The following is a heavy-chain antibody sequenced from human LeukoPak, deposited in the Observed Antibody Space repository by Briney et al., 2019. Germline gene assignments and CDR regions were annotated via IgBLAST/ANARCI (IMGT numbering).Heavy chain of an antibody. CDR3: ARDEGGHFDY. CDR1: GFTFSSYG. V-gene: IGHV3-33*01. D-gene: IGHD3-16*01. CDR2: IWYGGSNK. J-gene: IGHJ4*02. Sequence: GGSLRLSCAASGFTFSSYGMHWVRQAPGKGREWVAVIWYGGSNKYYADSVKGRFTISRDNSKNTLYLQMNSLRAEDTAVYYCARDEGGHFDYWGQGTLVTVSS.